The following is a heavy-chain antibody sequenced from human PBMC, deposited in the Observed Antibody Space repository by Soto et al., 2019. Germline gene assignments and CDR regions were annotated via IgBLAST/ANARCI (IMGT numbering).Heavy chain of an antibody. CDR2: ISYDGSNK. CDR3: ARGGYSSTWSNLLDRSGLDV. J-gene: IGHJ6*02. V-gene: IGHV3-30*03. D-gene: IGHD6-13*01. Sequence: GGSLRLSCAASGFTFSSYGMHWVRQAPGKGLEWVAVISYDGSNKYYADSVKGRFTISRDNSKNTLYLQMNSLRAEDTAVYYCARGGYSSTWSNLLDRSGLDVWGQGTTVTVSS. CDR1: GFTFSSYG.